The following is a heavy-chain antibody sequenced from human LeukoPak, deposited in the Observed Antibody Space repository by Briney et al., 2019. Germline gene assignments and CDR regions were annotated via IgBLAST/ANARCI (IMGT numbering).Heavy chain of an antibody. CDR2: IDSRGSTI. V-gene: IGHV3-48*03. D-gene: IGHD1-26*01. J-gene: IGHJ4*02. CDR1: GFTFSSFE. CDR3: ARDSEWGLLRSDY. Sequence: PGGSLRLSCAASGFTFSSFEMNWVRQAPGKGLEWISYIDSRGSTIYYADSVKGRFTISRDNAKNSLYMQMNSLRAEDTAVYYCARDSEWGLLRSDYWGQGTLVTVSS.